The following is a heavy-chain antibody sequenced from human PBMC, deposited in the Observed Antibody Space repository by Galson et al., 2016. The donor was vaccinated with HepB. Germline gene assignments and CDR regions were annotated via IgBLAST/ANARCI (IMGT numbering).Heavy chain of an antibody. CDR3: ATVRRFFDWMVLGATFDM. Sequence: SLRLSCAGSGFIFSYAWMTWVRQAPGKGLEWVGRVKSRADGGATDYAAPVKGRFTISRDDSKNTLFLHMNSLKTEDTAVYYCATVRRFFDWMVLGATFDMWGQGTLVTVSS. D-gene: IGHD3-9*01. CDR2: VKSRADGGAT. CDR1: GFIFSYAW. V-gene: IGHV3-15*05. J-gene: IGHJ3*02.